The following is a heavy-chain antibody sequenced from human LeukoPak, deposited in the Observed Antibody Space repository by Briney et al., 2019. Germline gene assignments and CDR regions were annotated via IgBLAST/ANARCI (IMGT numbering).Heavy chain of an antibody. CDR3: ARDYSWVLDS. CDR2: IWSDATNA. V-gene: IGHV3-33*01. D-gene: IGHD2-21*01. CDR1: GFTFIDYG. J-gene: IGHJ4*02. Sequence: PGGSLRLSCAASGFTFIDYGMHRVRQAPGKGLEWVAIIWSDATNAYYADSVKGRFTISRDNSKNTVSLQMNSLRAEDTAVYYCARDYSWVLDSWGQGTLVTVSS.